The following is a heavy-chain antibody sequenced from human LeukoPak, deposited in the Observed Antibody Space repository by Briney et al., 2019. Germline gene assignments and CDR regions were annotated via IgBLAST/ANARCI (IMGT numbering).Heavy chain of an antibody. V-gene: IGHV1-18*01. CDR1: GYTFTSYG. Sequence: ASVKVSCKASGYTFTSYGISWVRQAPGQGLEWMGWNRAYNGNTNYAQKLQGRVTMTTDTSTSTAYMELRSLRSDDTAVYYCARDGYSSSWQLPDPFDYWGQGTLVTVSS. CDR3: ARDGYSSSWQLPDPFDY. D-gene: IGHD6-13*01. CDR2: NRAYNGNT. J-gene: IGHJ4*02.